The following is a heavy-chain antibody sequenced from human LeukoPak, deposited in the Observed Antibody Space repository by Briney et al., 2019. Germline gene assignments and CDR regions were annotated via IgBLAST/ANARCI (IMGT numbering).Heavy chain of an antibody. Sequence: SVKVSCKASGGTFSSYAISWVRQAPGQGLEWMGRIIPILGIANYAQKFQGRVTITADKSTSTAYMELSSLRSEDTAVYYCARAGYSSSSGASDIWGQGTMVTVSS. V-gene: IGHV1-69*04. CDR1: GGTFSSYA. J-gene: IGHJ3*02. CDR3: ARAGYSSSSGASDI. D-gene: IGHD6-13*01. CDR2: IIPILGIA.